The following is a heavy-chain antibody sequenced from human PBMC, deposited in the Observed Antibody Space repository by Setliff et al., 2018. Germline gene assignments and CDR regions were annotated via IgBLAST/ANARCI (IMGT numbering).Heavy chain of an antibody. J-gene: IGHJ6*03. CDR3: ARDNWVMVQAHNYYYMDV. D-gene: IGHD7-27*01. CDR1: SGSFSSYS. CDR2: IHNSGST. V-gene: IGHV4-4*07. Sequence: LSLTCTVSSGSFSSYSWTWIRQPAGKGLEWIGRIHNSGSTNYNSYLKSRVIISIDNSKTQLTLKLSSVTAADTAMYFCARDNWVMVQAHNYYYMDVWGKGTTVTVSS.